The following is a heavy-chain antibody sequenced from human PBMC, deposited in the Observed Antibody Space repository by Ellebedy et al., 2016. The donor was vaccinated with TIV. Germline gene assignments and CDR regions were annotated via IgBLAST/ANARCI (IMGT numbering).Heavy chain of an antibody. CDR2: IYYSGST. CDR3: ARGGSDDYGDYSSDY. Sequence: MPSETLSLTCTVSGGSISSYYCSWIRQPPGKGLEWIGYIYYSGSTNYNPSLKSRVTISVDTSKNQFSLKLSSVTAADTAVYYCARGGSDDYGDYSSDYWGQGTLVTVSS. V-gene: IGHV4-59*01. D-gene: IGHD4-17*01. CDR1: GGSISSYY. J-gene: IGHJ4*02.